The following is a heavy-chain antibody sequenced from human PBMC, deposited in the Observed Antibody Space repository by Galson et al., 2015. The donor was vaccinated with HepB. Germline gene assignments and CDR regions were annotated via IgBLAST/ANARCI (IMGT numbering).Heavy chain of an antibody. CDR3: ARLQGYDYTDFLFDS. V-gene: IGHV3-33*01. CDR2: LWHDDINK. D-gene: IGHD4-17*01. Sequence: SLRLSCAASEFSLSDHAIQWVRQAPGKGLEWVAVLWHDDINKYYADSVKGRFTISRDNSKNTLYLQMSSLRAEDTALYYCARLQGYDYTDFLFDSWGQGTLVTVSS. CDR1: EFSLSDHA. J-gene: IGHJ4*02.